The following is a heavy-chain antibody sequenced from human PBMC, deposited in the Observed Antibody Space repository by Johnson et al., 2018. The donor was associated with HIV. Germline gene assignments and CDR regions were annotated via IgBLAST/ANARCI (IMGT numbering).Heavy chain of an antibody. CDR3: AREDTPFGSPHEGDAFDI. Sequence: VQLVESGGALVQSGGSTRLSCVASGFAFSTYDMHWVRQVPGKGLEWVGAIGTRSDTYYPASVKGRFTIPRENPRNSLYLPMNRLRVEDTAVYYCAREDTPFGSPHEGDAFDIWGQGTRVTVFS. CDR1: GFAFSTYD. CDR2: IGTRSDT. D-gene: IGHD3-16*01. V-gene: IGHV3-13*01. J-gene: IGHJ3*02.